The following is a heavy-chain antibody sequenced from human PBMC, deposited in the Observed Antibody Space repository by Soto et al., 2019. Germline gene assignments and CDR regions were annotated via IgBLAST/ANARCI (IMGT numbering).Heavy chain of an antibody. CDR2: IRSKAYGGTT. V-gene: IGHV3-49*03. CDR1: GFTFGDYA. CDR3: TRYCSGGSSVIYH. D-gene: IGHD2-15*01. J-gene: IGHJ4*02. Sequence: PGGSLRLSCTASGFTFGDYAMSWFRQAPGKGLEWVGFIRSKAYGGTTECAASVKGRFTISRDDSKSIAYLQMNSLKTEDTAVYYCTRYCSGGSSVIYHWGQGTLVTVSS.